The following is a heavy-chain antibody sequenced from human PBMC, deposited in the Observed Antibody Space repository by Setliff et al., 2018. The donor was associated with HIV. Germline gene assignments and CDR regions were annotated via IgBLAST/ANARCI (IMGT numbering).Heavy chain of an antibody. V-gene: IGHV4-39*07. Sequence: SETLSLTCTVSGVSISGSSYYWSWIRQPPGKGLEWIGEIIHTGSTNYNPSLKSRVTISVDTSKNQFSLKLSSVTAADTAVYYCATCRHRPSNWFNPWGQGTVVTVSS. J-gene: IGHJ5*02. CDR1: GVSISGSSYY. CDR2: IIHTGST. CDR3: ATCRHRPSNWFNP.